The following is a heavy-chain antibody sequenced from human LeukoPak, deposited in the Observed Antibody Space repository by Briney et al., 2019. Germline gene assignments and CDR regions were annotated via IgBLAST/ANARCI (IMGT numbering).Heavy chain of an antibody. D-gene: IGHD3-22*01. V-gene: IGHV4-59*01. J-gene: IGHJ4*02. Sequence: SETLSLTCTVSGGSISSYYWSWIRQPPGKELEWIGYIYYSGSTNYNPSLKSRVTISVDTSKNQFSLKLSSVTAADTAVYYCARTPDVFYDSSGHVDYWGQGTLVTVSS. CDR2: IYYSGST. CDR1: GGSISSYY. CDR3: ARTPDVFYDSSGHVDY.